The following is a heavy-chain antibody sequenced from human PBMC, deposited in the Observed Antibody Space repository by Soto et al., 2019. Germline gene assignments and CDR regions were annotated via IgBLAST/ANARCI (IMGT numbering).Heavy chain of an antibody. CDR3: ARILRFLEWPNPYYMDV. CDR1: GGSISSGGYY. J-gene: IGHJ6*03. CDR2: IYYSGST. Sequence: QVQLQESGPGLVKPSQTLSLTCTVSGGSISSGGYYWSWIRQHPGKGLEWIGYIYYSGSTYYNPSLKSRVTISVDTSKNQFSLKLSSVTAADTAVYYCARILRFLEWPNPYYMDVWGKGTAVTVSS. V-gene: IGHV4-31*03. D-gene: IGHD3-3*01.